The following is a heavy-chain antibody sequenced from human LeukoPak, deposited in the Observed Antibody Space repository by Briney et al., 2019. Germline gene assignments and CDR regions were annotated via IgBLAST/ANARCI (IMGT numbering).Heavy chain of an antibody. D-gene: IGHD6-6*01. CDR1: GFTFSSYA. J-gene: IGHJ5*02. V-gene: IGHV3-23*01. Sequence: GGSLRLSCAASGFTFSSYAMSWVRQAPGKGLEWVSAISGSGGSTYYADSVKGRFTISRDNSKNTLHLQMNSLRAEDTAVYYCAKKPRYSSSSFNWFDPWGQGTLVTVSS. CDR3: AKKPRYSSSSFNWFDP. CDR2: ISGSGGST.